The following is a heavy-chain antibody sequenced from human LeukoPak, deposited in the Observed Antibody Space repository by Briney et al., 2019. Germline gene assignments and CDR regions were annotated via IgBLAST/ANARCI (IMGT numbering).Heavy chain of an antibody. D-gene: IGHD4-17*01. V-gene: IGHV3-23*01. J-gene: IGHJ6*02. CDR2: ISGSGGST. Sequence: GGSLRLSCAASVFSFSRHAMRWVRQAPGKGLEWVAAISGSGGSTYHADSVRGRFTVSRGNSKKTLYLQMNSLRAEDTAIYYCAKDGETTVTIYYYYGMDVWGQGTTVTVSS. CDR3: AKDGETTVTIYYYYGMDV. CDR1: VFSFSRHA.